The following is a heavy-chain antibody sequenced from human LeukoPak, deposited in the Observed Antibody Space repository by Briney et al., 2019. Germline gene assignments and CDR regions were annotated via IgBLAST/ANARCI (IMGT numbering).Heavy chain of an antibody. V-gene: IGHV4-34*01. J-gene: IGHJ5*02. CDR1: GGSFSGYY. CDR3: ARVGIRGYCSSTSCARLDP. CDR2: INHSGST. Sequence: SETLSLTCAVYGGSFSGYYWSWIRQPPGKGLEWIGEINHSGSTNYNPPLKSRVTISVDTSKNQFSLKLSSVTAADTAVYYCARVGIRGYCSSTSCARLDPWGQGTLVTVSS. D-gene: IGHD2-2*01.